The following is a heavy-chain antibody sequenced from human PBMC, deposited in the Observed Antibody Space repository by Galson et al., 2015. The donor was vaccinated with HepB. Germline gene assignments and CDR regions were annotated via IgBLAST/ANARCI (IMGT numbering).Heavy chain of an antibody. CDR2: ISSSSSYI. V-gene: IGHV3-21*01. J-gene: IGHJ6*02. CDR3: ARDQEGSSSSWYFRFYYGMDV. D-gene: IGHD6-13*01. Sequence: SLRLSCAASGFTFSSYSMNWVRQAPGKGLEWVSSISSSSSYIYYADSVKGRFTISRDNAKNSLYPQMNSLRAEDTAVYYCARDQEGSSSSWYFRFYYGMDVWGQGTTVTVSS. CDR1: GFTFSSYS.